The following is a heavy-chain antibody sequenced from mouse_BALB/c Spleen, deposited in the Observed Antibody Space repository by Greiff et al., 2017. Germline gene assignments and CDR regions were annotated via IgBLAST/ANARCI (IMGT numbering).Heavy chain of an antibody. CDR3: ARWGYYYAMDY. J-gene: IGHJ4*01. V-gene: IGHV1-14*01. D-gene: IGHD2-2*01. CDR2: INPYNDGT. CDR1: GYTFTSYV. Sequence: VQLQQSGPELVKPGASVKMSCTASGYTFTSYVMHWVKQKPGQGLEWIGYINPYNDGTKYNEKFKGKATLTSDKSSSTAYMERSSLTSEDSAVYYCARWGYYYAMDYWGQGTSVTVSS.